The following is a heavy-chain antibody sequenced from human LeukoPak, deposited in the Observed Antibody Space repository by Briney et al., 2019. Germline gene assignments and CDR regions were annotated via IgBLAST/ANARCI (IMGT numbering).Heavy chain of an antibody. V-gene: IGHV3-23*01. Sequence: PGGSLRLSCAASGVTFSSYAMSWVRQAPGKGLEWVSAISGSGGSTYYADSVKGRFTISRDNSKNTLYLQMNSLRAEDTAVYYCAKDQMGLRFLEWLSPFDYWGQGTLVTVSS. D-gene: IGHD3-3*01. CDR3: AKDQMGLRFLEWLSPFDY. CDR1: GVTFSSYA. CDR2: ISGSGGST. J-gene: IGHJ4*02.